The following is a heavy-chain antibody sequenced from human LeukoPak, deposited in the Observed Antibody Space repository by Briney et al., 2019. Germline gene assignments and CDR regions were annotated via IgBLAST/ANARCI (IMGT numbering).Heavy chain of an antibody. J-gene: IGHJ4*02. CDR3: ARGPGPAGGSSGWYYFDY. CDR1: GFTFSSYA. D-gene: IGHD6-19*01. CDR2: ISYDGSNI. Sequence: GGSLRLSCAASGFTFSSYAMSWVRQAPGKGLEWVSVISYDGSNIYYADSVKGRFTISRDNSKNTQYLQMNSLITEDTAVYYCARGPGPAGGSSGWYYFDYWGQGTLVTVSS. V-gene: IGHV3-30*04.